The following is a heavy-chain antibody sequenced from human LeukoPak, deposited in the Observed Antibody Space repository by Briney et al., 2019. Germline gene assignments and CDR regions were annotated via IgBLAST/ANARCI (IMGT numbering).Heavy chain of an antibody. CDR3: ARDRTAVAGTLNLFSYYFDY. J-gene: IGHJ4*02. Sequence: ASVKVSCKASGYTFTGYYMHWVRQAPGQGLEWMGWINPNSGGTNYAQKFQGRVTMTRGTSISTAYMELSRLRSDDTAVYYCARDRTAVAGTLNLFSYYFDYWGQGTLVTVSS. D-gene: IGHD6-19*01. CDR1: GYTFTGYY. CDR2: INPNSGGT. V-gene: IGHV1-2*02.